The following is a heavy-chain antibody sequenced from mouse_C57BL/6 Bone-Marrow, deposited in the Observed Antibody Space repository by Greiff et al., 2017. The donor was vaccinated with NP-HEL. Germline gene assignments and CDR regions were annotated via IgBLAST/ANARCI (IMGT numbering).Heavy chain of an antibody. J-gene: IGHJ4*01. CDR1: GYSFTDYN. V-gene: IGHV1-39*01. D-gene: IGHD1-1*01. CDR2: INPNYGTT. CDR3: AQITTVVDYYAMDY. Sequence: EVKLQESGPELVKPGASVKISCKASGYSFTDYNMNWVKQSNGKSLEWIGVINPNYGTTSYNQKFKGKATLTVDQSSSTAYMQLNSLTSEDSAVYYCAQITTVVDYYAMDYWGQGTSVTVSS.